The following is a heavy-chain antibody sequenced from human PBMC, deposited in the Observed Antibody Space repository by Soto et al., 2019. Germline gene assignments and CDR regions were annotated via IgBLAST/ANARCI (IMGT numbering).Heavy chain of an antibody. D-gene: IGHD3-9*01. Sequence: QVQLQQWGAGLLKPSETLSLTCAVYGGSFSGYYWSWIRQPPGKGLECIGESNHSGSTNYNPSLKSRVTISVDTAKNQFSRKRRSVTAAYTAVYYCARGGRYSDWARCYYFDYWCQGTLVNVSS. CDR1: GGSFSGYY. CDR2: SNHSGST. J-gene: IGHJ4*02. CDR3: ARGGRYSDWARCYYFDY. V-gene: IGHV4-34*01.